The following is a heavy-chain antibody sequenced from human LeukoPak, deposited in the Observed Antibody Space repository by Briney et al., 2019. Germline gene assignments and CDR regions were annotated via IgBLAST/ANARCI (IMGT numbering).Heavy chain of an antibody. D-gene: IGHD3-10*01. Sequence: GGSLRLSCAASGFTFNSYWMHWVRHAPGKGLVWGSRMSGDGRSTTYADSVKGRFTISRDNAKNTLYLQMDSLRGEDTPVYSCARGYYGSRRYLTPGGQGPLAPVSP. J-gene: IGHJ4*02. CDR3: ARGYYGSRRYLTP. V-gene: IGHV3-74*01. CDR2: MSGDGRST. CDR1: GFTFNSYW.